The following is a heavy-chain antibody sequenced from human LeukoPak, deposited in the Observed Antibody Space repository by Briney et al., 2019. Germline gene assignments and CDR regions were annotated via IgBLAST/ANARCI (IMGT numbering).Heavy chain of an antibody. D-gene: IGHD3-10*02. V-gene: IGHV3-21*01. Sequence: GGSLRLSWALAAFTLSSKSIECVSQAPGKGVEWVSSISSRRGDIYYADSVKGRYTISRDNACTSLYLQMNTQRAEGTIVYFCLIRDVPPNTGGRGPLVTVSS. CDR2: ISSRRGDI. J-gene: IGHJ4*02. CDR3: LIRDVPPNT. CDR1: AFTLSSKS.